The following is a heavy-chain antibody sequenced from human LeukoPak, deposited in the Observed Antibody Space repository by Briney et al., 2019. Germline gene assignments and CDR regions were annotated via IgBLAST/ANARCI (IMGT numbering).Heavy chain of an antibody. V-gene: IGHV3-48*03. CDR3: ARDSYCSGGSCYSSAEYFQH. Sequence: GGSLRLSCAASGFTFSSYEMNWVRQAPGKGLEWISYINSGSTIYYADSVKGRFTISRDNAKNSLYLQMNSLRAEDTAVYYCARDSYCSGGSCYSSAEYFQHWGQGTLVTVSS. D-gene: IGHD2-15*01. J-gene: IGHJ1*01. CDR1: GFTFSSYE. CDR2: INSGSTI.